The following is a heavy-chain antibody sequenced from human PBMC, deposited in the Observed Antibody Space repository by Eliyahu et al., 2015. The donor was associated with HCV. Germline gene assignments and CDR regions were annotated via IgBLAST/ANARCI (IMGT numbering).Heavy chain of an antibody. CDR3: ASSLYADIVATFLDY. Sequence: QVQLQESGPGLVKPSETLSLTCAVSGYSISSGYYWGWIRQPPGKGLEWIGSIYHSGSTYYNPSLKSRVTISVDTSKNQFSLKLSSVTAADTAVYYCASSLYADIVATFLDYWGQGTLVTVSS. CDR1: GYSISSGYY. CDR2: IYHSGST. V-gene: IGHV4-38-2*01. J-gene: IGHJ4*02. D-gene: IGHD5-12*01.